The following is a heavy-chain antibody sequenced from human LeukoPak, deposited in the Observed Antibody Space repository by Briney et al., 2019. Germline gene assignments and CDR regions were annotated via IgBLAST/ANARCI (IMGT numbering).Heavy chain of an antibody. CDR1: GFTFSSYS. CDR2: ISSSGSTI. J-gene: IGHJ3*02. CDR3: ASSALVVPAAMGDAFDI. D-gene: IGHD2-2*01. V-gene: IGHV3-48*01. Sequence: GGSLRLSCAASGFTFSSYSMNWVRQAPGKGLEWVSYISSSGSTIYYADSVKGRFTISRDNSKNTLYLQMNSLRAEDTAVYYCASSALVVPAAMGDAFDIWGQGTMVTVSS.